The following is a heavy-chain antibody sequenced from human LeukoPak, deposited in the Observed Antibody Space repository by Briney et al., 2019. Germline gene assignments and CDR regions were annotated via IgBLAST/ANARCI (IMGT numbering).Heavy chain of an antibody. CDR1: GGSFSGYY. D-gene: IGHD1-7*01. CDR2: INHSGST. Sequence: SETLSLTCAVYGGSFSGYYWSWIRQPPGKGLEWIGEINHSGSTNYNPSLKSRVTISVDTSKNQFSLKLSSVTAADTAVYYCARRFRYNWNSPFDYCGQGTLVTVSS. CDR3: ARRFRYNWNSPFDY. V-gene: IGHV4-34*01. J-gene: IGHJ4*02.